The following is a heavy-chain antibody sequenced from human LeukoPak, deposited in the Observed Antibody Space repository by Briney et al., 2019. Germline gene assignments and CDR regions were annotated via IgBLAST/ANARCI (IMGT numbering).Heavy chain of an antibody. CDR1: GFTFSSYS. CDR2: ISSSSSYI. J-gene: IGHJ3*02. CDR3: ARATRPDFWSGYYTHDAFDI. D-gene: IGHD3-3*01. Sequence: GGSLRLSCAASGFTFSSYSMNWVRQAPGKRLEWVSSISSSSSYIYYADSVKGRFTISRDNAKNSLYLQMNSLRAEDTAVYYCARATRPDFWSGYYTHDAFDIWGQGTMVTVSS. V-gene: IGHV3-21*01.